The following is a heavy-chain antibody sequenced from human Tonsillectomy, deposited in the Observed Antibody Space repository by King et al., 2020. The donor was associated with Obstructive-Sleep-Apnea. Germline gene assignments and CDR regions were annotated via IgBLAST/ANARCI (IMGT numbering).Heavy chain of an antibody. CDR2: ISGSGGKT. J-gene: IGHJ4*02. V-gene: IGHV3-23*04. CDR1: GFTFSDFA. CDR3: AQGPAQPLVPNYFDY. Sequence: VQLVESGGGLVQPGGSLRLSCAASGFTFSDFAMTWVRQAPGKGLEWVSVISGSGGKTYYADSVKGRFTISRDNSKNKLYLQMNSLRAEDTAVYYCAQGPAQPLVPNYFDYWGQGTLVTVSS. D-gene: IGHD6-13*01.